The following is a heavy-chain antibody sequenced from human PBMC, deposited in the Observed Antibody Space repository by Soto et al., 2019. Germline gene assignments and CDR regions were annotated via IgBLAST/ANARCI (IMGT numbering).Heavy chain of an antibody. Sequence: PGGSLRLSCAASGFAFSSYEMDWVRQAPGKGLEWIAYMSSGGGTIYYADSVKGRFTISRDNARDSLYLEMNSLRVEDTAIYYCAKEKTVTDRGYDAFDVWGQGTMVTVSS. CDR2: MSSGGGTI. D-gene: IGHD5-18*01. CDR1: GFAFSSYE. J-gene: IGHJ3*01. CDR3: AKEKTVTDRGYDAFDV. V-gene: IGHV3-48*03.